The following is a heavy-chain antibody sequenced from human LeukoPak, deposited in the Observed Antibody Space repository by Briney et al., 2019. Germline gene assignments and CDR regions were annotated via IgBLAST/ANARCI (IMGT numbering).Heavy chain of an antibody. V-gene: IGHV4-31*03. CDR2: IYYSGST. CDR3: AREPYYDSSIRDY. Sequence: PSETLSLTCTVSGGSISSGGYYWSWIRQHPGKGLEWIGYIYYSGSTYYNPSLKSRVTISVDTSKNQFSLKLSSVTAADTAVYYCAREPYYDSSIRDYWGQGTLVTVSS. J-gene: IGHJ4*02. D-gene: IGHD3-22*01. CDR1: GGSISSGGYY.